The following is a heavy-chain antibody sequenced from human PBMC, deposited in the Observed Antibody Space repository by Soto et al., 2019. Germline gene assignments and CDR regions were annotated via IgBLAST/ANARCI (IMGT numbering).Heavy chain of an antibody. Sequence: PGGSLRLSCAASGFTFSNAWMNWVRQAPGKGLEWVGRIKSKTDGGTTDYAAPVKGRFTISRDDSKNTLYLQMNSLKTEDTAVYYCARDLSSGWTGFDYWGQGTLVTVSS. CDR3: ARDLSSGWTGFDY. J-gene: IGHJ4*02. CDR2: IKSKTDGGTT. D-gene: IGHD6-19*01. CDR1: GFTFSNAW. V-gene: IGHV3-15*07.